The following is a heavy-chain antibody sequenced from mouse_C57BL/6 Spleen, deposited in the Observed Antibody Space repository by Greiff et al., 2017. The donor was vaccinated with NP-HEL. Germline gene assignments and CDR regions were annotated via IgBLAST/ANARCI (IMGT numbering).Heavy chain of an antibody. CDR1: GFNIKDYY. D-gene: IGHD1-1*01. V-gene: IGHV14-1*01. CDR3: TTYYGSSFYFDY. J-gene: IGHJ2*01. CDR2: IDPEDGDT. Sequence: VQLQQSGAELVRPGASVKLSCTASGFNIKDYYMHWVKQRPEQGLEWIGRIDPEDGDTEYAPKFQGKATMTADTSSNTAYLQLSSLTSEGTAVYYCTTYYGSSFYFDYWGQGTTLTVSS.